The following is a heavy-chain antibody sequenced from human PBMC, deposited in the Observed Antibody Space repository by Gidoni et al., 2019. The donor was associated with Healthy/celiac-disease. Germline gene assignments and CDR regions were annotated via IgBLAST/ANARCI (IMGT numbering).Heavy chain of an antibody. CDR2: IYTRGST. D-gene: IGHD2-2*01. CDR3: AREVPDARVIDY. V-gene: IGHV4-4*07. Sequence: QVQLQESGPGLVKLSETLSLTCPLSGGSIRSYYCSWIRQPAGKGLEWIGRIYTRGSTNYNPCLKSRVTMSVETSKNQFSLKLSSVTAADTAVYYCAREVPDARVIDYWGQGTLVTVSS. CDR1: GGSIRSYY. J-gene: IGHJ4*02.